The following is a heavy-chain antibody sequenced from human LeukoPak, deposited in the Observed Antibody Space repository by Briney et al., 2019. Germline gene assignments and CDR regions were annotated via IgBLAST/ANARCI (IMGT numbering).Heavy chain of an antibody. V-gene: IGHV4-34*01. J-gene: IGHJ6*03. Sequence: SETLSLTCAVYGGSFSGYYWSWIHQPPGKWLEWIGEINHSGSTNYNPSLKSRVTISVDTSKNQFSLKLSSVTAAGTAVYYCARVRHIAARPDYYYYMDVWGKGATVTVSS. D-gene: IGHD6-6*01. CDR2: INHSGST. CDR1: GGSFSGYY. CDR3: ARVRHIAARPDYYYYMDV.